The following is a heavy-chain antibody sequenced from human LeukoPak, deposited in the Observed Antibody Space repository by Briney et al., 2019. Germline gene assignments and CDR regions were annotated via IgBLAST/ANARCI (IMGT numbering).Heavy chain of an antibody. J-gene: IGHJ4*02. V-gene: IGHV1-3*01. CDR2: ISAGNGNT. D-gene: IGHD1-26*01. CDR1: GYTFTSYA. CDR3: ARDSGSGNNDY. Sequence: EASVKVSFTASGYTFTSYAIHWVRQAPGQRLEWMGWISAGNGNTKYSQNFQGRVTFISNTSATTAFMELSSLRSEDAAVYYCARDSGSGNNDYWGQGTLVTVSS.